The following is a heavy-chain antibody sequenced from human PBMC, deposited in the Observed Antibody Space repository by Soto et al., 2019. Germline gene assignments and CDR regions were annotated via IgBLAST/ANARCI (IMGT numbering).Heavy chain of an antibody. CDR2: IRSKTYGGTT. Sequence: GGSLRLSCAASGFTFGDHAMTWFRQAPGKGLEWVAFIRSKTYGGTTEYAASVKGRFTVSRDDSTSIAYLQVDSLKTEDTGVYYCSYDSSGYNYYFDHWGQGTLVTVSS. J-gene: IGHJ4*02. CDR3: SYDSSGYNYYFDH. D-gene: IGHD3-22*01. V-gene: IGHV3-49*03. CDR1: GFTFGDHA.